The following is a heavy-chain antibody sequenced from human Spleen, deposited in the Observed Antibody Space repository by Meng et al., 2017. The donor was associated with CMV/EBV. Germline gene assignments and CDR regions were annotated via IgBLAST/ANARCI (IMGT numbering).Heavy chain of an antibody. CDR3: ARDLLYGEGWFDP. V-gene: IGHV3-20*04. D-gene: IGHD4-17*01. CDR1: GFTFDDYG. J-gene: IGHJ5*02. CDR2: INWNGGST. Sequence: GESLKISCAASGFTFDDYGMSWVRQAPGKGLEWVSGINWNGGSTGYADSVKGRFTISRDNAKNSLYLQMSSLRAEDTAVYYCARDLLYGEGWFDPWGQGNLVTVSS.